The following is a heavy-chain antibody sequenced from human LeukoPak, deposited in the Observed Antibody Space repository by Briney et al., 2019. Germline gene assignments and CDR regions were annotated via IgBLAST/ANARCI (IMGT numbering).Heavy chain of an antibody. CDR1: GFTVSSNY. Sequence: GGSLRLSCAASGFTVSSNYMSWVRQAPGKGLEWVSVIYSGGSTYYADSVKGRFTISRDNSKNTLYLQMNSLRAEDTAVHYCARETSSGWYRYFDYWGQGTLVTVSS. CDR2: IYSGGST. J-gene: IGHJ4*02. CDR3: ARETSSGWYRYFDY. D-gene: IGHD6-19*01. V-gene: IGHV3-53*01.